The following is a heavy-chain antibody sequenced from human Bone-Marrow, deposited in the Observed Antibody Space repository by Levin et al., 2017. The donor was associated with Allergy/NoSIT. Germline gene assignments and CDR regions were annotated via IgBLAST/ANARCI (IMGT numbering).Heavy chain of an antibody. CDR2: IYYSGST. CDR3: ARGGMYYHDSSGYPFDF. J-gene: IGHJ4*02. CDR1: GGSINSGDYY. Sequence: SQTLSLTCIVSGGSINSGDYYWSWLRQPPGKGLEWIGYIYYSGSTYSSPSLKSRVAISVDTSKNQLSLKLRSVTAADTAVYYCARGGMYYHDSSGYPFDFWGQGTQVTVSS. V-gene: IGHV4-30-4*01. D-gene: IGHD3-22*01.